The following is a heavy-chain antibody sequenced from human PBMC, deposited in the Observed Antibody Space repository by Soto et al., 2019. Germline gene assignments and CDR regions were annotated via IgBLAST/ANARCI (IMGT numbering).Heavy chain of an antibody. CDR3: ARGLGGTHTPGDY. J-gene: IGHJ4*02. D-gene: IGHD2-15*01. Sequence: QVQLVQSGAEVKKPGPSVKVSCKASGYTFTSYAMHWVRQAPGQRLEWMGWINAGNGNTKYSQKFQGRVTITRDTAAGTAYMELSSVISEDTAVYYCARGLGGTHTPGDYWGQGTLVTV. CDR1: GYTFTSYA. CDR2: INAGNGNT. V-gene: IGHV1-3*01.